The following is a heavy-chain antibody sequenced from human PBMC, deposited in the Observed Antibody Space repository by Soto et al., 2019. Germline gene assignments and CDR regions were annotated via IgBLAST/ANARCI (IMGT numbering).Heavy chain of an antibody. D-gene: IGHD3-9*01. CDR1: GGTFSSYA. V-gene: IGHV1-69*13. CDR3: ATLTREDILTGYSTPYYYGMDV. Sequence: ASVKVSCKASGGTFSSYAISWVRQAPGQGLEWMGGIIPILGTANYAQKFQGRVTITADESTSTAYMELSSLRSEDTAVHYCATLTREDILTGYSTPYYYGMDVWGQGTTVTVSS. CDR2: IIPILGTA. J-gene: IGHJ6*02.